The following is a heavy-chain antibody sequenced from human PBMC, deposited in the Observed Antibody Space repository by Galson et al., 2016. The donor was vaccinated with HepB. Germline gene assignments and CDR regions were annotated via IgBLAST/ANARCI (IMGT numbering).Heavy chain of an antibody. CDR1: GFSFSDYA. Sequence: SLRLSCAASGFSFSDYALHWVRQAPGKGLEWVAVISYSGNNKYYGDSVKGRFTISRDDAKNSLYLQMNGLRVDETAVYYCSREMTGSYFDWGQGTLVTVSS. J-gene: IGHJ4*02. D-gene: IGHD3-10*01. CDR2: ISYSGNNK. V-gene: IGHV3-30-3*01. CDR3: SREMTGSYFD.